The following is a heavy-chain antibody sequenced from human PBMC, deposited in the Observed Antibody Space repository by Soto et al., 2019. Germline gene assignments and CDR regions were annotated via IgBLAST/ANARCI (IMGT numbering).Heavy chain of an antibody. D-gene: IGHD2-8*01. Sequence: QARLVESGGGVVQPGRSLRLSCEASGLTFSAYGMHWVRQAPGKGLEWVATLSYDGSQKYFGDSVKGRFTISRDISKSTLYLEMNSLRTEDTAVYYCAKASHCNKGRCSLGLIGDRAFDIWGQGTMVTVSS. CDR2: LSYDGSQK. CDR3: AKASHCNKGRCSLGLIGDRAFDI. CDR1: GLTFSAYG. V-gene: IGHV3-30*18. J-gene: IGHJ3*02.